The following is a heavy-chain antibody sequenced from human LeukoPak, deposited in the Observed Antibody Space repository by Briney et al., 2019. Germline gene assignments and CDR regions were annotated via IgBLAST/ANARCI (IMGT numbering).Heavy chain of an antibody. V-gene: IGHV1-24*01. Sequence: ASVKVSCKVLGYTLTELSMHWVRQAPGKGLEWMGGFDPEDGETIYAQKFQGRVTMTEDTSTDTAYMELSSLRSEDTAVYYCARAGYYYDSSGYFHDAFDIWGQGTMVTVSS. CDR3: ARAGYYYDSSGYFHDAFDI. CDR2: FDPEDGET. CDR1: GYTLTELS. J-gene: IGHJ3*02. D-gene: IGHD3-22*01.